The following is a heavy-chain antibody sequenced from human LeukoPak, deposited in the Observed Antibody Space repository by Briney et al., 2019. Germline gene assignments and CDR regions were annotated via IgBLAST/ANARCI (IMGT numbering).Heavy chain of an antibody. V-gene: IGHV3-15*07. D-gene: IGHD3-3*02. J-gene: IGHJ4*02. CDR3: TTDLAWFLEQANWYYFDY. CDR1: GLSLRNVW. CDR2: IKSETDGGTT. Sequence: GGSLRLSCAVSGLSLRNVWMNWLRQAPGKGLGWVGLIKSETDGGTTDFAAPVKGRFTISRDDSKNTLFLQMNSLKTEDTAVYYCTTDLAWFLEQANWYYFDYWGQGTLVTVSS.